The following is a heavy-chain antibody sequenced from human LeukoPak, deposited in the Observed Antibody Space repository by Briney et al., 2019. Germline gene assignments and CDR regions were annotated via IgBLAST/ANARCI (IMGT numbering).Heavy chain of an antibody. J-gene: IGHJ6*03. CDR3: AREGSADYYYYYMDV. CDR1: GYTFTSYG. V-gene: IGHV1-18*01. CDR2: ISAYNGNT. Sequence: GASVKVSCKASGYTFTSYGISWVRQAPGQGLEWMGWISAYNGNTIYAQKLQGRVTMTTDTSTSTAYMELRSLRSDDTAVYYCAREGSADYYYYYMDVWGKGTTVTVSS. D-gene: IGHD6-6*01.